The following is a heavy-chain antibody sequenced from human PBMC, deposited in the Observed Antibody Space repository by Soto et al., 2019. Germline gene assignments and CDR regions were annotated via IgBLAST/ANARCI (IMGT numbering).Heavy chain of an antibody. CDR1: GGTFSSYT. J-gene: IGHJ5*02. V-gene: IGHV1-69*08. CDR3: ARDARSSFDWFDP. Sequence: QVQLVQSGAEVKKPGSSVKVSCKASGGTFSSYTISWVRQAPGQGLEWMGRIIPTLGIANYAQKFQGRVTITADKSTSTAYMELSSLRSGDTAVYYCARDARSSFDWFDPWGQGTLVTVSS. CDR2: IIPTLGIA.